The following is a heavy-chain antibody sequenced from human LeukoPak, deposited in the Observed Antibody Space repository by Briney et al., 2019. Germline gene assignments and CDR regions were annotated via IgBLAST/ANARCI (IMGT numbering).Heavy chain of an antibody. V-gene: IGHV4-31*03. Sequence: SETLSLTCTVSGGSISSGGYYWSWIRQHPGKGLEWIGYIYYSGSTYYNPSLKSRVTISVDTSKNQFSLKLSSVTAADTAVYYCARDSSTSWGYWGQGTLLTVSS. CDR2: IYYSGST. CDR1: GGSISSGGYY. D-gene: IGHD2-2*01. CDR3: ARDSSTSWGY. J-gene: IGHJ4*02.